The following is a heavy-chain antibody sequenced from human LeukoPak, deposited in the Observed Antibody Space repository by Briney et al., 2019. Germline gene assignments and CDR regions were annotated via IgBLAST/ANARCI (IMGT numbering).Heavy chain of an antibody. CDR1: GFTFGSYG. J-gene: IGHJ1*01. CDR2: ITPNADRT. V-gene: IGHV3-23*01. Sequence: GGSLRLSCAASGFTFGSYGMSWVRQAPGKGLEWDSFITPNADRTSYADSVEGRFTISRDNPRNTLYMQMNSLRDEDTALYYCAIMHGYYDGSGYWVQWGQGTLVTVSS. D-gene: IGHD3-22*01. CDR3: AIMHGYYDGSGYWVQ.